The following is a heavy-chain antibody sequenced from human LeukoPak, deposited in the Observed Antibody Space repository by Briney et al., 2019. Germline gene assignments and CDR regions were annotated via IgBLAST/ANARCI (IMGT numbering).Heavy chain of an antibody. D-gene: IGHD1-20*01. CDR3: AKGRITGTFVDY. CDR1: GFTFSSYW. CDR2: IRYDGSNK. J-gene: IGHJ4*02. V-gene: IGHV3-30*02. Sequence: GGSLRLSCAASGFTFSSYWMSWVRQAPGKGLEWVAFIRYDGSNKYYADSVKGRFTISRDNSKNTLYLQMNSLRAEDTAVYYCAKGRITGTFVDYWGQGTLVTVSS.